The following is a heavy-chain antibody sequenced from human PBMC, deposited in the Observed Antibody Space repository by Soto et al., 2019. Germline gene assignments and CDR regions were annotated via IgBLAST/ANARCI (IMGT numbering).Heavy chain of an antibody. CDR3: GGGAYSSSWYRGYYYYGMDV. V-gene: IGHV1-18*01. CDR1: GYTFTSYG. Sequence: QVQLAQSGAEVKKPGASVKVSCKASGYTFTSYGISWVRQAPGQGLEWMGWISAYNGNTNYAQKLQGRVTMTTDTSTSTAYMELRSLRSDDTAVYYCGGGAYSSSWYRGYYYYGMDVWGQGTTVTVSS. CDR2: ISAYNGNT. D-gene: IGHD6-13*01. J-gene: IGHJ6*02.